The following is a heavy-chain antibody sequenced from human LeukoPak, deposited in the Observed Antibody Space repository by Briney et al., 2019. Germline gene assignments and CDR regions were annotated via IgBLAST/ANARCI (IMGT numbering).Heavy chain of an antibody. CDR2: IYYSGST. J-gene: IGHJ2*01. CDR1: GPSVRSYY. D-gene: IGHD2-15*01. Sequence: PSETLSLICPLSGPSVRSYYTSWVRQPPGKGLEWIGYIYYSGSTNYNPSLKSRVTISVDTSKNQFSLKLSSVTAADTAVYYCARGQDPFDPWGRGTLVTVSS. V-gene: IGHV4-59*02. CDR3: ARGQDPFDP.